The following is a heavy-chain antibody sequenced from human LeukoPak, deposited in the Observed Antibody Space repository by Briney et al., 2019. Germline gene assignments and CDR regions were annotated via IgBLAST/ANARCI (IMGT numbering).Heavy chain of an antibody. CDR1: GFAFSNFA. D-gene: IGHD3-3*01. CDR2: MSGSGYYT. Sequence: TGGSLRLSCAASGFAFSNFAMSWVRQAPGKGLEWVSAMSGSGYYTYYVESVKGRFTISRDNSKNTLHLHMNSLRADDTAVYYCAKMEGQRLYDYCMDVWGRGTTVTVSS. J-gene: IGHJ6*03. V-gene: IGHV3-23*01. CDR3: AKMEGQRLYDYCMDV.